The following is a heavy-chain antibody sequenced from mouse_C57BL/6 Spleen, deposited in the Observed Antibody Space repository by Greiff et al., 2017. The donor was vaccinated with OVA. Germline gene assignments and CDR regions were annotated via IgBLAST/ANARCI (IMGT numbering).Heavy chain of an antibody. D-gene: IGHD2-4*01. Sequence: EVQGVESGGDLVKPGGSLKLSCAASGFTFSSYGMSWVRQTPDKRLEWVATISSGGSYTYYPDSVKGRFTISRDNAKNTLYLQMSSLKSEDTAMYYCARQGLRHWYFDVWGTGTTVTVSS. J-gene: IGHJ1*03. V-gene: IGHV5-6*01. CDR3: ARQGLRHWYFDV. CDR1: GFTFSSYG. CDR2: ISSGGSYT.